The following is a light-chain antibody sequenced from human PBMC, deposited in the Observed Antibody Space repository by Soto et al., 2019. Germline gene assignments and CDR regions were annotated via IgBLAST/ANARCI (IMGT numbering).Light chain of an antibody. J-gene: IGKJ2*01. CDR2: DAS. Sequence: AIQLTQSPSSLSASVGDRVTITCRASQGISSALAWYQQKPGKAPKLLIYDASSLESGAPSRFSGSGSGTDFTLTISSLQPEDFATYSCQQFNSYLYTFGQGTKLQIK. CDR1: QGISSA. V-gene: IGKV1-13*02. CDR3: QQFNSYLYT.